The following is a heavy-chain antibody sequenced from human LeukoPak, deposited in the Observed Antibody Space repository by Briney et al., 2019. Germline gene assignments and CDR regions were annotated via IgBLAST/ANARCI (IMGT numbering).Heavy chain of an antibody. Sequence: PSETLSLTCTVSGGSISSYYWSWIRQPPGKGLEWIGYIYYSGSTNYNPSLKSRVTISVDTSKNQFSLKLSSVTAADTAVYYCARKTYYYDSSGQPGDWFDPWGQGTLVTVSS. D-gene: IGHD3-22*01. CDR1: GGSISSYY. CDR3: ARKTYYYDSSGQPGDWFDP. J-gene: IGHJ5*02. V-gene: IGHV4-59*08. CDR2: IYYSGST.